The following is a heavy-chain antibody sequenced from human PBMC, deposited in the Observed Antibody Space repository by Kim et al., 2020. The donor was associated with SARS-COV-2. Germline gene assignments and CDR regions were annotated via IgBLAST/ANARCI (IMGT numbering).Heavy chain of an antibody. CDR2: IYSGGST. D-gene: IGHD4-17*01. CDR1: GFTVSSNY. V-gene: IGHV3-66*02. CDR3: ARDIARSDLGDYGPLYYYYGMDV. J-gene: IGHJ6*02. Sequence: GGSLRLSCAASGFTVSSNYMSWVRQAPGKGLEWVSVIYSGGSTYYADSVKGRFTISRDNSKNTLYLQMNSLRAEDTAVYYCARDIARSDLGDYGPLYYYYGMDVWGQGTTVTVSS.